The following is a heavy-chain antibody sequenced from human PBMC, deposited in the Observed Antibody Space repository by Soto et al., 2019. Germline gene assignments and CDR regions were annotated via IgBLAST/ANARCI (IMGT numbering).Heavy chain of an antibody. V-gene: IGHV4-31*03. CDR3: ARRSSGDVNLFDY. CDR1: GGSISSGGYY. J-gene: IGHJ4*02. Sequence: QVQLQESGPGLVKPSQTLSLTCTVSGGSISSGGYYWSWIRQHPGKGLEWIGYIYYSGSTYYNPSLKSRVTISVDTAKNQFSLKLSSVPAADTAVYYWARRSSGDVNLFDYWGPGTLVTVSS. D-gene: IGHD6-19*01. CDR2: IYYSGST.